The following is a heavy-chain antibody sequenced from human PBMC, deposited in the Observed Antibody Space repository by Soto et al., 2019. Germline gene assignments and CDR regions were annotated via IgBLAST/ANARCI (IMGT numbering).Heavy chain of an antibody. D-gene: IGHD3-3*01. V-gene: IGHV4-4*07. J-gene: IGHJ4*02. Sequence: PSETLSLTCSVSGGSLGKYYWSWIRQPAGKGLEWIGRISTSGHVVSKVSLRSRLTMSVDMSNNHFSLKLTSVTAADTAVYYCARDNNDFWSLYPLAFDYWGQGALVTVSS. CDR3: ARDNNDFWSLYPLAFDY. CDR1: GGSLGKYY. CDR2: ISTSGHV.